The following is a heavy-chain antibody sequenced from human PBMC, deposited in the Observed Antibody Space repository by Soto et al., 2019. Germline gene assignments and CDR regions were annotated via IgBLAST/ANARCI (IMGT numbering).Heavy chain of an antibody. Sequence: GSLRLSCVPSRFNFSYNAMSWVRQAPGKGLQWASTIRGSGEKTYYAEAVKGRFTMSRDRSKNTLYLQTDTLRADATALYYRGRLPAGTAPRPDYWGQGTIVTVCS. D-gene: IGHD6-6*01. V-gene: IGHV3-23*01. CDR1: RFNFSYNA. CDR3: GRLPAGTAPRPDY. CDR2: IRGSGEKT. J-gene: IGHJ4*02.